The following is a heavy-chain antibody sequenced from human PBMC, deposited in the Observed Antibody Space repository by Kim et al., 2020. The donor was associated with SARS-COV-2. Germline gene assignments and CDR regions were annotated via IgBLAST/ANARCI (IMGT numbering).Heavy chain of an antibody. CDR3: ARGAGASNAWDLLSYYYYGMDV. Sequence: GGSLRLSCAASGFTFSSYDMHWVRQATGKRLEWVSAIGTAGDTYYPGSVKGRFTISRENAKNSLYLQMNSLRVGDTAVYYCARGAGASNAWDLLSYYYYGMDVWGQGTTVTVSS. J-gene: IGHJ6*02. V-gene: IGHV3-13*01. CDR2: IGTAGDT. CDR1: GFTFSSYD. D-gene: IGHD1-26*01.